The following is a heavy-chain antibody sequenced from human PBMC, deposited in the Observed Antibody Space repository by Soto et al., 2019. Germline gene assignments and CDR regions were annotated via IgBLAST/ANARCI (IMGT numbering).Heavy chain of an antibody. Sequence: KPSETLSLTCAVYGGSFSGYYWSWIRQPPGKGLEWIGEINHSGSTNYNPSLKSRVTISVDTSKNQFSLKLSSVTAADTAVYYCARDPTLAVAETYGMDVWAKGPRSPSP. D-gene: IGHD6-19*01. CDR1: GGSFSGYY. CDR2: INHSGST. CDR3: ARDPTLAVAETYGMDV. J-gene: IGHJ6*02. V-gene: IGHV4-34*01.